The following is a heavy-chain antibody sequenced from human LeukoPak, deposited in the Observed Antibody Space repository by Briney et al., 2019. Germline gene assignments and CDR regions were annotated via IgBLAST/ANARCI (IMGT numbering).Heavy chain of an antibody. V-gene: IGHV1-8*01. J-gene: IGHJ6*03. D-gene: IGHD3-10*01. CDR1: GYTFTSYG. CDR2: MNPNSGNT. Sequence: ASVKVSCKASGYTFTSYGINWVRQATGQGLEWMGWMNPNSGNTGYAQKFQGRVTMTRNTSISTAYMELSSLRSEDTAVYYCARGRRFLPRYYYYMDVWGKGTTVTVSS. CDR3: ARGRRFLPRYYYYMDV.